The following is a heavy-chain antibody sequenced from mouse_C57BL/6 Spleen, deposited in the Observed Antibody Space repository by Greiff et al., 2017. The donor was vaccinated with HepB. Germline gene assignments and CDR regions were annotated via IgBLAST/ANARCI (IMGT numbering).Heavy chain of an antibody. CDR1: GYTFTDYY. D-gene: IGHD3-2*02. CDR3: TRQGYVYHTYFDV. J-gene: IGHJ1*03. Sequence: VHLVESGAELVRPGASVKLSCKASGYTFTDYYINWVKQRPGQGLEWIARINPGNGNTYYNEKLKGKATLTVEKSSSTVYIQLSSLTSENSAVYFCTRQGYVYHTYFDVWGTGTTVTVSS. V-gene: IGHV1-76*01. CDR2: INPGNGNT.